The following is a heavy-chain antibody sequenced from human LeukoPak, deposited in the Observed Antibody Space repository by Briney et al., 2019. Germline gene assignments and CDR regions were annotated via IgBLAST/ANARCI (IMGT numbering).Heavy chain of an antibody. V-gene: IGHV3-7*01. Sequence: QTGGSLRLSCAASGFTFSKFWMSWVRQAPGKGLEWVANIKEDGSTKHYVDSVKGRFTISRDNAKNSLSLQMNYLRVEDTAVYYCATSDDSAATYWGQGTLVTVSS. D-gene: IGHD6-25*01. CDR1: GFTFSKFW. CDR3: ATSDDSAATY. J-gene: IGHJ4*02. CDR2: IKEDGSTK.